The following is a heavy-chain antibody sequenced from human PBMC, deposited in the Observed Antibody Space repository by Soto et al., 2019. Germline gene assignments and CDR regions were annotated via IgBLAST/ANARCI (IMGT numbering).Heavy chain of an antibody. V-gene: IGHV4-30-4*01. CDR1: GGSISSGDYY. Sequence: SETLSLTCTVSGGSISSGDYYWSWIRQPPGKGLEWIGYIYYSGSTYYNPSLKSRVTISVDTSKNQFSLKLSSVTAADTAVYYCARNYDSSGYGCDPLDYWGQGTLVTVSS. CDR3: ARNYDSSGYGCDPLDY. CDR2: IYYSGST. D-gene: IGHD3-22*01. J-gene: IGHJ4*02.